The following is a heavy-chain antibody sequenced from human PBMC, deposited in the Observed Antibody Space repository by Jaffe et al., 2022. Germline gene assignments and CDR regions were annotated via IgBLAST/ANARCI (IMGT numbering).Heavy chain of an antibody. CDR2: IYHSGST. CDR1: GYSISSGYY. CDR3: ARLGYDILTGYDMGYYYYMDV. Sequence: QVQLQESGPGLVKPSETLSLTCAVSGYSISSGYYWGWIRQPPGKGLEWIGSIYHSGSTYYNPSLKSRVTISVDTSKNQFSLKLSSVTAADTAVYYCARLGYDILTGYDMGYYYYMDVWGKGTTVTVSS. V-gene: IGHV4-38-2*01. J-gene: IGHJ6*03. D-gene: IGHD3-9*01.